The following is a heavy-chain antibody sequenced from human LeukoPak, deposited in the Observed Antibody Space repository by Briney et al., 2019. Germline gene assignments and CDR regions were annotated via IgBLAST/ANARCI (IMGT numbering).Heavy chain of an antibody. Sequence: GGSLRLSCAASGFTFSSYAMSWVRQAPGKGLEWVSAISGSGGSTYYADSVKGRLTISRDNSKNTLYLQMNSLRAEDTAVYCCAKATYGSGRVDYWGQGTLVTVSS. CDR1: GFTFSSYA. J-gene: IGHJ4*02. V-gene: IGHV3-23*01. D-gene: IGHD3-10*01. CDR2: ISGSGGST. CDR3: AKATYGSGRVDY.